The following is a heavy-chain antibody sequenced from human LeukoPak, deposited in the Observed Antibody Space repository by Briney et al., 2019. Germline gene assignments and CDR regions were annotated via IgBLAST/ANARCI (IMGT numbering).Heavy chain of an antibody. V-gene: IGHV1-46*01. J-gene: IGHJ4*02. Sequence: ASVKVSCKASGYTFTSYYMHWVRQAPGQGLEWMGIINPSGGSTSYAQKFQGRVSMTRDTSTSTVYMDLSSLRSEDTAVYYWARPTTVEDYFDYWGQGTLVTVSS. CDR1: GYTFTSYY. CDR3: ARPTTVEDYFDY. D-gene: IGHD4-17*01. CDR2: INPSGGST.